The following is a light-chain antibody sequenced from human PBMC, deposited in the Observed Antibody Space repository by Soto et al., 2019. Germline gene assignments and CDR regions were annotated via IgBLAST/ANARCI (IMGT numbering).Light chain of an antibody. CDR3: LQHNSYPYT. V-gene: IGKV1-17*03. CDR1: QGITTF. Sequence: DIQMTQSPSSVSASVGDRVTITCRASQGITTFLAWFRQRPGRVPERLIYGASSLQSGVPSRFSGRGSGTEFTLTISSLQPEDFGIYYCLQHNSYPYTFGPGTRLEIK. CDR2: GAS. J-gene: IGKJ5*01.